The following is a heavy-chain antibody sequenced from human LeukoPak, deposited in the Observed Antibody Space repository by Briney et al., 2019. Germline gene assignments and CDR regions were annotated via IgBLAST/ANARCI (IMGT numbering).Heavy chain of an antibody. CDR2: ISSSSSYI. D-gene: IGHD3-10*01. Sequence: PGGSLRLSCAASGFTFSSYSMNWVRQAPGKGLEWVSSISSSSSYIYYADSVKGRFTISRDNAKNSLYLQMNSLRAEDMALYYCARGYGSGSSRFDYWGQGTLVTVSS. V-gene: IGHV3-21*04. CDR1: GFTFSSYS. J-gene: IGHJ4*02. CDR3: ARGYGSGSSRFDY.